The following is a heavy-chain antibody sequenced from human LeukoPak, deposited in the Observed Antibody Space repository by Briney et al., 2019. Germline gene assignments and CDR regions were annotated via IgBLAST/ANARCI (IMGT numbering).Heavy chain of an antibody. Sequence: SETLSLTCTVSGGSISRYYWSWIRQPPGKGLEGIGYIYYSGSTNYNPSLKSRVTISVDTSKNQFSLKLSSVTAADTAVYYCARDKRSSWYYYGMDVWGQGTTVTVSS. CDR1: GGSISRYY. V-gene: IGHV4-59*01. D-gene: IGHD6-13*01. J-gene: IGHJ6*02. CDR3: ARDKRSSWYYYGMDV. CDR2: IYYSGST.